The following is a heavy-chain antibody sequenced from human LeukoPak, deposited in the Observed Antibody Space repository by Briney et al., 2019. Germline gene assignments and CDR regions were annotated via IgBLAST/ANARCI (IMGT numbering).Heavy chain of an antibody. CDR1: GGTFSGYY. D-gene: IGHD1-26*01. CDR2: SNDSGGN. Sequence: PSETLSLTCAVYGGTFSGYYWSWIRQPPGKRLEWIGESNDSGGNNYNPALKSRVTISADKSKNQVSLKLASVTAADTAVYYCARLSVIVGAALEYYYYYMDVWGQGTTVTVSS. CDR3: ARLSVIVGAALEYYYYYMDV. J-gene: IGHJ6*03. V-gene: IGHV4-34*01.